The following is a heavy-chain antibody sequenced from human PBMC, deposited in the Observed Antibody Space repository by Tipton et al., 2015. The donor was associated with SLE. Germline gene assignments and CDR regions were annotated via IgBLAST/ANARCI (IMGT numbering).Heavy chain of an antibody. CDR2: LYQTATT. V-gene: IGHV4-38-2*02. Sequence: GSLRLSCTVSGYSISSGHYWGWVRQPPGKGLEWIGSLYQTATTDYNPSLKSRLTMSIDTSNNQFSLRLTSVTAADTAIYYCARATRIIVATATSPHYFDFWGQGIQVTVSS. J-gene: IGHJ4*02. D-gene: IGHD2-21*02. CDR1: GYSISSGHY. CDR3: ARATRIIVATATSPHYFDF.